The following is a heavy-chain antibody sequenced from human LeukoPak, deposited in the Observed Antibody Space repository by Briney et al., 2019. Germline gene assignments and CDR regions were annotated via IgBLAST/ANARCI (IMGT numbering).Heavy chain of an antibody. V-gene: IGHV3-30*02. Sequence: GRSLRLSCAASGFTFSSYGMHWVRQAPGKGLEWVAFIRYDGSNKYYADSVKGRFTISRDNSKNTLYLQMNSLRAEDTAVYYCAKPVGYCSSTSCSRVGYWGQGTLVTVSS. CDR1: GFTFSSYG. D-gene: IGHD2-2*01. CDR2: IRYDGSNK. CDR3: AKPVGYCSSTSCSRVGY. J-gene: IGHJ4*02.